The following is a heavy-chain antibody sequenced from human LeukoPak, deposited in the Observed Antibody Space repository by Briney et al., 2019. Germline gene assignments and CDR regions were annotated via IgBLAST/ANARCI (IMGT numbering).Heavy chain of an antibody. D-gene: IGHD2/OR15-2a*01. Sequence: ASVKVPCQASGNTFTSDYIHWVRQAPGQGLEWMGRIIPSGGDTIHAEKFRGRLTMTRDTSTRTHYMELSSLRSEDTAVYFCASDNSRWSFDYWGQGTPVTVSS. CDR2: IIPSGGDT. CDR3: ASDNSRWSFDY. CDR1: GNTFTSDY. J-gene: IGHJ4*02. V-gene: IGHV1-46*03.